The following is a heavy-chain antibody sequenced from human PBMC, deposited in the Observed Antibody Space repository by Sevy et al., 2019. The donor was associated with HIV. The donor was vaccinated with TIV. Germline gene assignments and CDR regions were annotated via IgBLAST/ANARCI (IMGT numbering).Heavy chain of an antibody. V-gene: IGHV4-39*01. CDR1: GGSITDKKYY. CDR3: ARRVAAAGQGNEYFQH. D-gene: IGHD6-13*01. Sequence: SETLSLTCTVSGGSITDKKYYWAWIRQPPGKGLEWIGSISYGGSTYYNPSLQSRVTFSVDTCKNQFSLNLTSVTAADTAKYYCARRVAAAGQGNEYFQHWGRGTLVTVSS. J-gene: IGHJ1*01. CDR2: ISYGGST.